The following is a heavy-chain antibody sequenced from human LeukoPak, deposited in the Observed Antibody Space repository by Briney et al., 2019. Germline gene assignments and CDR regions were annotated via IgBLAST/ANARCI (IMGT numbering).Heavy chain of an antibody. V-gene: IGHV3-7*01. CDR3: GRRRSGSGTYFIDY. CDR2: MKKDGSET. Sequence: GGSLRLSCVVSGFTFSSYSMIWVRQAPGKGLQWVANMKKDGSETKYVESVKGRFTISRDNAKNSLYLQMNSLRAEDTAVYYCGRRRSGSGTYFIDYWGQGTLVSVSS. CDR1: GFTFSSYS. D-gene: IGHD3-10*01. J-gene: IGHJ4*02.